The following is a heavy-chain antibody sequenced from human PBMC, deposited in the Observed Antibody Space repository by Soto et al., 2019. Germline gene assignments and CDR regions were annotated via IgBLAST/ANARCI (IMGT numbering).Heavy chain of an antibody. CDR3: ARETYYDFWGGYSGPDV. CDR2: IGSSSSYI. V-gene: IGHV3-21*01. CDR1: GFTFSSYS. J-gene: IGHJ6*02. Sequence: PGGSLRLSCAASGFTFSSYSMNWVRQAPGKGLEWVSSIGSSSSYIYYADSVKGRFTISRDNAKNSLYLQMNSLRAEDTAVYYCARETYYDFWGGYSGPDVWGQGTTVTVSS. D-gene: IGHD3-3*01.